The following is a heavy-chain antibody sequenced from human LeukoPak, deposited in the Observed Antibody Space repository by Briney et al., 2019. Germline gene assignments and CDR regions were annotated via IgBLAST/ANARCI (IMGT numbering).Heavy chain of an antibody. D-gene: IGHD3-10*01. V-gene: IGHV1-18*01. CDR2: ISAYNGNT. CDR3: AREAVGSGSYPNYNWFDP. CDR1: GYTFTSYG. J-gene: IGHJ5*02. Sequence: ASVKVSCKASGYTFTSYGISWVRQAPGQGPEWMGWISAYNGNTNYAQKLQGRVTMTTDTSTSTAYMELRSLRSDDTAVYYCAREAVGSGSYPNYNWFDPWGQGTLVTVSS.